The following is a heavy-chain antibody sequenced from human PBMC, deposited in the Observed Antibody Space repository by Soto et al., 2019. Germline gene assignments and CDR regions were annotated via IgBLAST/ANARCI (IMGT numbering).Heavy chain of an antibody. Sequence: QVQLVQSGAEVKKPGASVKVSCKASGYTFNSYYIHWVRQAPGQGLEWMGWINPNSDVTGYAQSFQGRVTMTRDMSMTTAYMDLTRLRSDDTAIYYCVRVGLNRNYDFDFWGQGTLITVSS. D-gene: IGHD3-16*01. CDR1: GYTFNSYY. V-gene: IGHV1-2*02. J-gene: IGHJ4*02. CDR3: VRVGLNRNYDFDF. CDR2: INPNSDVT.